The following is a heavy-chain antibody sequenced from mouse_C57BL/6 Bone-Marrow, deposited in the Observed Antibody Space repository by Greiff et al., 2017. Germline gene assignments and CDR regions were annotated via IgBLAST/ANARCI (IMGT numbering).Heavy chain of an antibody. CDR2: IDPENGDT. J-gene: IGHJ4*01. Sequence: VQLQQSGAELVRPGASVKLSCTASGFNIKDDYMHWVKQRPEQGLEWIGWIDPENGDTEYASKFQGKATITADTSSNTAYLQLSSLTSEDTAVYYCTTHESNFYAMDYWGQGTSVTVSA. V-gene: IGHV14-4*01. CDR3: TTHESNFYAMDY. D-gene: IGHD2-5*01. CDR1: GFNIKDDY.